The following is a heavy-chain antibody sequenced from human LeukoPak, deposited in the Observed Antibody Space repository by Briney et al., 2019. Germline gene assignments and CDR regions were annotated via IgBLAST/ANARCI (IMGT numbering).Heavy chain of an antibody. J-gene: IGHJ4*02. CDR1: GFTFSNYW. CDR3: ARVYRSSSGYCFDY. Sequence: GGSLRLPCAASGFTFSNYWMSWGRQGPGKGLERVANIKQDGSEKYYVDSVKGRFTISRDNAENSLFLQMNSLRAEDTAVYYCARVYRSSSGYCFDYWAQGTLVTVSS. D-gene: IGHD6-6*01. V-gene: IGHV3-7*01. CDR2: IKQDGSEK.